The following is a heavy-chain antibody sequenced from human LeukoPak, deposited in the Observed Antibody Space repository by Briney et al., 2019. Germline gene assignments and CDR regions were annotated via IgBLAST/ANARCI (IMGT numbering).Heavy chain of an antibody. CDR3: ARVAAVAAAGMGWFDP. Sequence: SETLPLTCTVSGGSISSGGYYWSWIRQHPGKGLEWIGYIYYSGSTYYNPSLKSRVTISVDTSKSQFSLKLSSVTAADTAVYYCARVAAVAAAGMGWFDPWGQGTLVTVSS. D-gene: IGHD6-13*01. CDR1: GGSISSGGYY. V-gene: IGHV4-31*03. J-gene: IGHJ5*02. CDR2: IYYSGST.